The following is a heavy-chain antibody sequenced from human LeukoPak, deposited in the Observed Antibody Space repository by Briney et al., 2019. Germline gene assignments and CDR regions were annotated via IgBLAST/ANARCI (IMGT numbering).Heavy chain of an antibody. D-gene: IGHD5-24*01. CDR2: ISSGSTYK. J-gene: IGHJ6*03. V-gene: IGHV3-21*01. CDR1: GFTFSGYS. Sequence: GGSLRLSCAASGFTFSGYSMNWVRQAPGKGLEWVSSISSGSTYKYYADSVKGRFTISRDNAKNTLYLQMNSLRAEDTAVYYCARGTWATLYYYYMDVWGKGTTVTVSS. CDR3: ARGTWATLYYYYMDV.